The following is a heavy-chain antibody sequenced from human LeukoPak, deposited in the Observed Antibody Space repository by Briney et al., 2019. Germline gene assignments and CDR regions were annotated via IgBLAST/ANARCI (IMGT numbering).Heavy chain of an antibody. CDR3: ARHQAGSSHDY. V-gene: IGHV4-39*01. J-gene: IGHJ4*02. D-gene: IGHD1-26*01. Sequence: SETLSLTCNVSDDSISSSSYYWAWIRQPPGKGLEWIGSVYYSGSTYYNPSLKSRVTISVDTSKNQFSLNLSSVTAADTAVYYCARHQAGSSHDYWGQGTLVTVSS. CDR2: VYYSGST. CDR1: DDSISSSSYY.